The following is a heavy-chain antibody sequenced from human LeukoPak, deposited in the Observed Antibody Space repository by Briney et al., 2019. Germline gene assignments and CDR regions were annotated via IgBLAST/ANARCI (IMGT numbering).Heavy chain of an antibody. D-gene: IGHD2-21*02. Sequence: GGSLRLSCAASGFTFSSYAMSWVRQAPGKGLEWVSAISGSGGSTYYADSVKGRFTISRDNSKNTLYLQMNSLRAEDTAVYYCARGRRVNCGGDCYYYYYYMDVWGKGTTVTVSS. V-gene: IGHV3-23*01. CDR2: ISGSGGST. CDR3: ARGRRVNCGGDCYYYYYYMDV. J-gene: IGHJ6*03. CDR1: GFTFSSYA.